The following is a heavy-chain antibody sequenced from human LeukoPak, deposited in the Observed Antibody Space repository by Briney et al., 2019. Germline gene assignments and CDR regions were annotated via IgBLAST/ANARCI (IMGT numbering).Heavy chain of an antibody. Sequence: SETLSLTCTVSGGSISSYYWSWIRQPPGKGLEWIGYIYYSGSTNYNPSLKSRVTISVDTSKNQFSLKLSSVTPADTAVYYCARDGAGYDSSGYSDDAFDIWGQGTMVTVSS. CDR3: ARDGAGYDSSGYSDDAFDI. CDR2: IYYSGST. D-gene: IGHD3-22*01. J-gene: IGHJ3*02. V-gene: IGHV4-59*01. CDR1: GGSISSYY.